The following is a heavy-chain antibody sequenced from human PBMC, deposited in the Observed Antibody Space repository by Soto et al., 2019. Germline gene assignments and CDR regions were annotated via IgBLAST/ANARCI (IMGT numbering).Heavy chain of an antibody. CDR2: IYNSGST. D-gene: IGHD1-26*01. CDR1: GGSINVYY. J-gene: IGHJ4*02. CDR3: ARGHRDGCRSGSLDS. V-gene: IGHV4-59*01. Sequence: QVQLQESGPGLVKPSETLSLTCTVSGGSINVYYWSWIRQPPGKGLEWVGYIYNSGSTNYNPSLKSRVTISVDTSKNQFSLKLNSVISADTAVYYCARGHRDGCRSGSLDSWGRGTLVTVSS.